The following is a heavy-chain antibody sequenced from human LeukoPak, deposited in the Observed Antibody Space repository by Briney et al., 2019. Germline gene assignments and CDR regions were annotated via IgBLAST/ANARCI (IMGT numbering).Heavy chain of an antibody. D-gene: IGHD3-3*01. CDR3: ARDGNYDFWSGSAYYFDY. Sequence: GGSLRLSCAASGFTFSSYWMHWVRQAPGKGLEWVSSISSSSSYIYYADSVKGRFTISRDNAKNSLYLQMNSLRAEDTAVYYCARDGNYDFWSGSAYYFDYWGQGTLVTVSS. CDR1: GFTFSSYW. V-gene: IGHV3-21*01. CDR2: ISSSSSYI. J-gene: IGHJ4*02.